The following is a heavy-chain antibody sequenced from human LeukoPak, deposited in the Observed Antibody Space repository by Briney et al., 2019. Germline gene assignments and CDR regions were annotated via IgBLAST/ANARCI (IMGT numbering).Heavy chain of an antibody. Sequence: SETLSLTCAVYGGSFSGYYWSWIRQPPGKGLEWIGEINHSGSTNYNPSLKSRVTISVDTSKNQFSLKLSSVTAADTAVYYCARGRRNYDYVWGSYRSFNWFDPWGQGTLVTVSS. V-gene: IGHV4-34*01. CDR3: ARGRRNYDYVWGSYRSFNWFDP. J-gene: IGHJ5*02. D-gene: IGHD3-16*02. CDR1: GGSFSGYY. CDR2: INHSGST.